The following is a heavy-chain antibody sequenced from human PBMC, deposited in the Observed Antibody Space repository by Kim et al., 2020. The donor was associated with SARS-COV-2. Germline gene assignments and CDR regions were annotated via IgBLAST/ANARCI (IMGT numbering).Heavy chain of an antibody. D-gene: IGHD1-26*01. Sequence: SQKFQGRVTITRDTSASTAYMELSSLRSEDTAVYYCARVGSYSGTDAFDIWGQGTMVTVSS. CDR3: ARVGSYSGTDAFDI. V-gene: IGHV1-3*01. J-gene: IGHJ3*02.